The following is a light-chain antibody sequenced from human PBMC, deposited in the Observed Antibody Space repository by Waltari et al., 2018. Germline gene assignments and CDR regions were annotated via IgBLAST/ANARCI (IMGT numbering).Light chain of an antibody. V-gene: IGLV2-23*02. Sequence: QSALTQPASVSGSPGQSITISCTGTSSDVGSYNLVSWYQQHPGKAPKLIIYDVTKRPSGVSNRFSRAKSGTTASLTISGLQAEDEADSYCCSCAGSSTLWVFGGGTKLTVL. J-gene: IGLJ3*02. CDR3: CSCAGSSTLWV. CDR1: SSDVGSYNL. CDR2: DVT.